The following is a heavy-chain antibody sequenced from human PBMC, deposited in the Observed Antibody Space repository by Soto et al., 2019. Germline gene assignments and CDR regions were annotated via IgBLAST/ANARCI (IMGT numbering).Heavy chain of an antibody. J-gene: IGHJ6*02. V-gene: IGHV4-59*01. CDR3: ARDPPATRHGMDV. CDR2: VFYTGRA. CDR1: GGSLGSYY. Sequence: KASETLSLTCTVSGGSLGSYYWSWIRQPPGKGLEWIGYVFYTGRANYNASLKSRVSISLDTSNYQFSLKLSSVTAADTAVYYCARDPPATRHGMDVWGQGTTVTVSS.